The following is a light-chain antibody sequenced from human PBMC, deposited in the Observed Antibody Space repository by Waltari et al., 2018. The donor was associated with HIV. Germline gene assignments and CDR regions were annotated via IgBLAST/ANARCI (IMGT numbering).Light chain of an antibody. V-gene: IGKV4-1*01. J-gene: IGKJ3*01. Sequence: DIVMTQSPDSLAVSLGERATINCKSNQSVLHSSNNKNYLAWYQQKPGQPPKLLIYWASTRESGVPDRFSGSGSGTDFTLTISSLQAEDVAVYYCQQYYSTPNTFGPGTKVDIK. CDR2: WAS. CDR3: QQYYSTPNT. CDR1: QSVLHSSNNKNY.